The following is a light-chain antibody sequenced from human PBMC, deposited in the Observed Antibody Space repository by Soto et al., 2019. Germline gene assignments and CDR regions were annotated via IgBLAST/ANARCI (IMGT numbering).Light chain of an antibody. CDR3: QSYDSSLSGTYV. CDR1: SSNIGAGYD. CDR2: GNS. V-gene: IGLV1-40*01. J-gene: IGLJ1*01. Sequence: QPVLTQPPSVSGAPGQRVTISCTGISSNIGAGYDVHWYQQLPGTAPKLLIYGNSNRPSGVPDRFSGSKSGTSASLAITGLQAEDEADYYCQSYDSSLSGTYVFGTGTKLTVL.